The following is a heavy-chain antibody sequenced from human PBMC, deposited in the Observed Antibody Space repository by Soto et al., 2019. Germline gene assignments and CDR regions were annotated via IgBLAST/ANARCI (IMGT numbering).Heavy chain of an antibody. CDR1: GDSISSGDHY. J-gene: IGHJ4*02. CDR2: IYYSGTT. V-gene: IGHV4-30-4*01. CDR3: ARGAYSDSSSYFDY. Sequence: QVQLQESGPGLVKPSQTLSLTCTVSGDSISSGDHYWSWIRQPPGKGLEWLGYIYYSGTTYSRPSLQSRVNISVDTSKNEFSLKLNSVTAADTAVYYCARGAYSDSSSYFDYWGQGTLVPVSS. D-gene: IGHD6-6*01.